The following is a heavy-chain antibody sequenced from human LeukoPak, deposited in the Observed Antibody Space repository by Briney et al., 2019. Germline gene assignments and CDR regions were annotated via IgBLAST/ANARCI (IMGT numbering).Heavy chain of an antibody. CDR3: AKSGYNRFDY. CDR1: GFTFSSYA. CDR2: ISYDGSNK. Sequence: PGGSLRLSCGASGFTFSSYAMHWVRQAPGKGLEWVTVISYDGSNKYYADSVKGRFTISRDNSKNTLYLQMNSLRAEDTAVYYCAKSGYNRFDYWGQGTLVTVSS. J-gene: IGHJ4*02. D-gene: IGHD5-24*01. V-gene: IGHV3-30*04.